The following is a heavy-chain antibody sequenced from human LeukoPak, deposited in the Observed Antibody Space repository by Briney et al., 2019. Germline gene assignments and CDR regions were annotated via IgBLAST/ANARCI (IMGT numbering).Heavy chain of an antibody. CDR2: IYYTGST. Sequence: SETLSLTCAVSGGSISSYHWSWIRQPPGKGLEWIGYIYYTGSTNSNPSLRSRVTISVDTSKNQFSLKLSSVTAADTAVYYCARVRGVVSPLDYWGQGTLVTVSS. D-gene: IGHD3-10*01. CDR3: ARVRGVVSPLDY. CDR1: GGSISSYH. V-gene: IGHV4-59*01. J-gene: IGHJ4*02.